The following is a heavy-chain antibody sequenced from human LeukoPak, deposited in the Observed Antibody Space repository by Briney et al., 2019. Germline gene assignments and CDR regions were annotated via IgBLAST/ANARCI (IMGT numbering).Heavy chain of an antibody. D-gene: IGHD6-19*01. CDR3: ARVSLAVAGVQYYYSDY. V-gene: IGHV4-34*01. J-gene: IGHJ4*02. CDR1: GGSFSGYY. CDR2: INHSGST. Sequence: SETLSLTCAVYGGSFSGYYWSWIRQPPGKGLEWIGEINHSGSTNYNPSLKSRVTISVDTSKNQFSLKLSSLTAADTAVYYCARVSLAVAGVQYYYSDYWGQGTLVTVSS.